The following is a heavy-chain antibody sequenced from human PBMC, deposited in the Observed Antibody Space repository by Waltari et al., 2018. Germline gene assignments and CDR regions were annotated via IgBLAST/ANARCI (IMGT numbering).Heavy chain of an antibody. Sequence: EVQLVESGGGLVQPGRSLRLSCTASGFTFGDYAMSWFRQAPGKGLEWVGFIRSKAYGGTTEYAASVKGRFTISRDDSKSIAYLQMNSLKTEDTAVYYCAFEYSSLPGGYGMDVWGQGTTVTVSS. V-gene: IGHV3-49*03. CDR1: GFTFGDYA. J-gene: IGHJ6*02. CDR3: AFEYSSLPGGYGMDV. D-gene: IGHD6-6*01. CDR2: IRSKAYGGTT.